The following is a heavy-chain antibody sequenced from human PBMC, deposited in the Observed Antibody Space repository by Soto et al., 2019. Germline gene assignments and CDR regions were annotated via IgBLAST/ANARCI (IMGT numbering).Heavy chain of an antibody. V-gene: IGHV3-30*18. CDR3: AKDLQSYGDYDYYCYGMDV. CDR1: GFTFSTYG. D-gene: IGHD4-17*01. J-gene: IGHJ6*02. Sequence: QVQLVESGGGEVQPGRSLTISCAASGFTFSTYGMHWVRQTQGKGLEWVAVISYDVTNKFYSDSVQGRLTISIDNFKNTMNLQMNSLRADDTAVYSCAKDLQSYGDYDYYCYGMDVWGLGTRVTVSS. CDR2: ISYDVTNK.